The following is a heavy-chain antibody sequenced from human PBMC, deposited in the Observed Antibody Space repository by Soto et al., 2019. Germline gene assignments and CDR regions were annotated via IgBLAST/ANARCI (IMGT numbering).Heavy chain of an antibody. V-gene: IGHV4-31*03. CDR1: GGSISSGGYY. CDR3: ERGRDYGDYVFGFAFDI. D-gene: IGHD4-17*01. J-gene: IGHJ3*02. Sequence: SETLSLTCTVSGGSISSGGYYWSWIRQHPGKGLEWIGYIYYSGSTYYNPSLKSRVTISVDTSRNQFSLKLSSVTAADTAVYYCERGRDYGDYVFGFAFDIWGQGTMVTVSS. CDR2: IYYSGST.